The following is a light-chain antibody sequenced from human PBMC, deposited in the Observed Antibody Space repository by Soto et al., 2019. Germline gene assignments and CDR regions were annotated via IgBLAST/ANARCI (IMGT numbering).Light chain of an antibody. Sequence: DIQMTQSPSTLSASVGDRLTITCRASQSVSTSLARYQQKPGIAPKLLIYQASSLENRVTSRYSGSGSWTEFTLTISSLQPDDFATYYCQQYNSYRTFGQGTKVDIK. CDR1: QSVSTS. CDR3: QQYNSYRT. J-gene: IGKJ1*01. CDR2: QAS. V-gene: IGKV1-5*03.